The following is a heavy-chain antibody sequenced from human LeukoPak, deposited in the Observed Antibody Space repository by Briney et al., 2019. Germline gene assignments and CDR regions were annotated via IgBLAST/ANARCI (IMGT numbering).Heavy chain of an antibody. V-gene: IGHV3-21*01. J-gene: IGHJ4*02. CDR2: ISSSSSYI. CDR1: GFTFSSYS. D-gene: IGHD3-22*01. CDR3: ATDYYDSSGYYQNLYYFDY. Sequence: PGGSLRLSCAASGFTFSSYSMNWVRQAPGKGLEWVPSISSSSSYIYYADSVKGRFTISRDNAKNSLYLQTNSLRAEDTAVYYCATDYYDSSGYYQNLYYFDYWGQGTLVTVSS.